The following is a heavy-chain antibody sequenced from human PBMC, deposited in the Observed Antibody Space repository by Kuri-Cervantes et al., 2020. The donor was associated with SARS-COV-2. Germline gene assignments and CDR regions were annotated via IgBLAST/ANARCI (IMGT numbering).Heavy chain of an antibody. Sequence: GGSLRLSCKASGYTFTGYYMHWVRQAPGQGLEWMGWINPNSGGTNYAQKFQGRVTMTRDTSISTAYMELSRLRSDDTAVYYCARAFRYYDLWSGSDAFDIWGQGTMVTVSS. J-gene: IGHJ3*02. CDR3: ARAFRYYDLWSGSDAFDI. V-gene: IGHV1-2*02. D-gene: IGHD3-3*01. CDR2: INPNSGGT. CDR1: GYTFTGYY.